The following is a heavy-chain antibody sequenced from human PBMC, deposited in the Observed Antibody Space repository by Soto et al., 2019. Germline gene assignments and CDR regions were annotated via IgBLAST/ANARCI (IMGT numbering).Heavy chain of an antibody. D-gene: IGHD2-15*01. CDR2: MSYDETKK. CDR1: GFSLSSYA. CDR3: AKDRRDGDFMHILVVDF. J-gene: IGHJ4*02. V-gene: IGHV3-30*18. Sequence: QVRLVESGGGVVQPGGSLRLSCATSGFSLSSYAMHWVRQAPGKGLEWVALMSYDETKKYYADSVKGRFTISRDTSKNTLFLQMNNLRVEDTAVYYCAKDRRDGDFMHILVVDFWGQGALVTVSS.